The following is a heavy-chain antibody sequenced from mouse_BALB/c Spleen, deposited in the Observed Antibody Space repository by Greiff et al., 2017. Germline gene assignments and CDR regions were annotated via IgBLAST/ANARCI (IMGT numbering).Heavy chain of an antibody. D-gene: IGHD2-4*01. J-gene: IGHJ4*01. CDR3: ARSAITTRDYDMDY. CDR2: IAPGSGST. V-gene: IGHV1S41*01. Sequence: DLVKPGASVKLSCKASGYTFTSYWINWIKQRPGQGLEWIGRIAPGSGSTYYNEMFKGKATLTVDTSSSTAYIQLSSLSSEDSAVYFCARSAITTRDYDMDYWGQGTSVTVSS. CDR1: GYTFTSYW.